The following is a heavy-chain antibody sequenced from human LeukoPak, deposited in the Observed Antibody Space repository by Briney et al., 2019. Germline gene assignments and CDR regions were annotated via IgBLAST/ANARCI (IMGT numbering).Heavy chain of an antibody. J-gene: IGHJ4*02. CDR3: AKDPNPFYDFWSGYK. Sequence: PGGSLRLSCAASGSTFTGHTMTWLRQAPGKGLEWVSIIGGRDDRTYYADSVKGRFTISRDNSKNILYLQMNSLRAEDTAVYYCAKDPNPFYDFWSGYKWGQGTLVTVSS. CDR2: IGGRDDRT. V-gene: IGHV3-23*01. D-gene: IGHD3-3*01. CDR1: GSTFTGHT.